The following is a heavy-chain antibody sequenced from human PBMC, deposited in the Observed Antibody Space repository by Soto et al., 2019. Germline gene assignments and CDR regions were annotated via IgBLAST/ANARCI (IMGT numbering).Heavy chain of an antibody. CDR2: IYYSGST. J-gene: IGHJ4*02. CDR1: GGSISSGGYY. CDR3: ARSEATGLAY. D-gene: IGHD1-26*01. V-gene: IGHV4-31*03. Sequence: SVTLSLTCTVSGGSISSGGYYWSWIRQHPGKGLEWIGYIYYSGSTYYNPSLKSRVTISVDTSKNQFSLKLSSVTAADPAVYYCARSEATGLAYWGQGALVTVSS.